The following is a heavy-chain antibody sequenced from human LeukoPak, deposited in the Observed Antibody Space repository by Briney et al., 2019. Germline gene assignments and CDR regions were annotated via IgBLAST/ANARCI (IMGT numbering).Heavy chain of an antibody. CDR1: GGTFSSYA. CDR2: IIPILGIA. D-gene: IGHD6-13*01. CDR3: ARPSGYSSSWYEGEYYYYYMDV. Sequence: SVKVSCKASGGTFSSYAISWVRQAPGQGLEWMGRIIPILGIANYAQKFQGRVTITTDEFTSTAYMELSSLRSEDTAVYYCARPSGYSSSWYEGEYYYYYMDVWGKGTTVTVSS. V-gene: IGHV1-69*04. J-gene: IGHJ6*03.